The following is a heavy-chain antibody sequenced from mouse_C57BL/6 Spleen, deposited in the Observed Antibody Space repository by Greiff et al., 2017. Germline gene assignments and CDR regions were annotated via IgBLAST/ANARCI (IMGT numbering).Heavy chain of an antibody. CDR2: INPNNGGT. J-gene: IGHJ4*01. V-gene: IGHV1-18*01. CDR1: GYTFTDYN. Sequence: EVQLQQSGPELVKPGASVKIPCKASGYTFTDYNMDWVKQSHGKSLEWIGDINPNNGGTIYNQKFKGKAALTVDKSSSTAYMELRSLTSEDTAVYYCSRPYYLWDYAMDYWGQGTSVTVSS. D-gene: IGHD1-1*02. CDR3: SRPYYLWDYAMDY.